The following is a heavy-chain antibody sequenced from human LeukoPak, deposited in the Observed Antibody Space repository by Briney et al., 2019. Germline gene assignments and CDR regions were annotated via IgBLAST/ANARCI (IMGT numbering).Heavy chain of an antibody. CDR1: GGSVSGYH. Sequence: SETLSLTCTVSGGSVSGYHWTWIRQPPGRGLEWIAYIHYTGTTNYDPSLKSRLTISLDTSKKQFSLILSSVTAADTAVYYCARLIAVTGTSDYFDYWGQGILVTVSS. CDR2: IHYTGTT. V-gene: IGHV4-59*02. D-gene: IGHD6-19*01. J-gene: IGHJ4*02. CDR3: ARLIAVTGTSDYFDY.